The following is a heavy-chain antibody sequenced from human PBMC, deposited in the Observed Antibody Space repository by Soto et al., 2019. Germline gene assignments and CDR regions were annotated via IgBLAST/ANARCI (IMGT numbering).Heavy chain of an antibody. CDR2: INPSGGST. CDR1: GYTFTSYY. V-gene: IGHV1-46*01. D-gene: IGHD3-3*01. CDR3: ARVPSSDFCSGSTAAGGMDV. J-gene: IGHJ6*02. Sequence: ASVKVSCKASGYTFTSYYMHWVRQAPGQGLEWMGVINPSGGSTSYAQKFQGRVTMTRDTSTSTVYMELSSLRYEDTAVYYCARVPSSDFCSGSTAAGGMDVWGQGTTVTVSS.